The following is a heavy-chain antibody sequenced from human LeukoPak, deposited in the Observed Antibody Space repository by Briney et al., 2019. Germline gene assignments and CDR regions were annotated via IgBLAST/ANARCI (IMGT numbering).Heavy chain of an antibody. J-gene: IGHJ6*03. Sequence: ASVKVSCKASGYTFTSYDINWVRQATGQGLEWMGWMNPNSGNTGYAQKFQGRVTMTRNTSISTAYMELSSLRSEDTAVYYCARADSSWYYYYYYMDVWGKGTTVTISS. D-gene: IGHD2-2*01. CDR3: ARADSSWYYYYYYMDV. CDR2: MNPNSGNT. CDR1: GYTFTSYD. V-gene: IGHV1-8*02.